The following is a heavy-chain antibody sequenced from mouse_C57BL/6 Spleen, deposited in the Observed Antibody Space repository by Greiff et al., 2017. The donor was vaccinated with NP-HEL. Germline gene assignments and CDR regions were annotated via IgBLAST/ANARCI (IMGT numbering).Heavy chain of an antibody. J-gene: IGHJ4*01. D-gene: IGHD2-2*01. CDR2: IYPGSGNT. Sequence: QVQLKESGAELVRPGASVKLSCKASGYTFTDYYINWVKQRPGQGLEWIARIYPGSGNTYYNEKFKGKATLTAEKSSSTADMQLSSLTSEDSAVYFCARWDGYEDAMDYWGQGTSVTVAS. V-gene: IGHV1-76*01. CDR1: GYTFTDYY. CDR3: ARWDGYEDAMDY.